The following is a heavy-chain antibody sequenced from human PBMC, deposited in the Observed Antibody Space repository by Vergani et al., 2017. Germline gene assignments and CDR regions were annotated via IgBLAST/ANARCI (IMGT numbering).Heavy chain of an antibody. CDR1: GFTVSSYG. D-gene: IGHD6-19*01. V-gene: IGHV3-33*06. CDR2: IWYDGNNK. CDR3: AKAIAVAGGGYYYYYYGMDV. J-gene: IGHJ6*02. Sequence: VQLVESGGGLVQPGGSLRLSCAASGFTVSSYGMHWVRQAPGKGLEWVAVIWYDGNNKYYADSVKGRFTISRDNSKNTLYLQMNSLRAEDTAVYYCAKAIAVAGGGYYYYYYGMDVWGQGTTVTVSS.